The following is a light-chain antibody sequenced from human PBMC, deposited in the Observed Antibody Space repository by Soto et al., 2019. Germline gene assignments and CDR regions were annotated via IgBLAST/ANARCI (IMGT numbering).Light chain of an antibody. CDR3: QQYGSSSTWT. CDR1: QSVSSAY. CDR2: AAS. Sequence: EIVLTQSPGTLSLSPGERATLSCRASQSVSSAYLAWYQHKPGQPPTLLIYAASSRVTGIPDRFSGSGSGTDFNLTISRLEPEDVAVYYCQQYGSSSTWTFGQGTKVEIK. J-gene: IGKJ1*01. V-gene: IGKV3-20*01.